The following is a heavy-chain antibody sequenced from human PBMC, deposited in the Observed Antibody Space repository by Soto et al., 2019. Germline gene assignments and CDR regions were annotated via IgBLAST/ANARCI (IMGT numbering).Heavy chain of an antibody. D-gene: IGHD3-10*01. J-gene: IGHJ4*02. V-gene: IGHV4-30-4*01. CDR2: IYYSGST. Sequence: SETLSLTCTVSGGSISSGDYYWSWTRQPPGKGLEWIGYIYYSGSTYYNPSLKSLVTISVDTSKNQFSLKLSAVTAADTAVYYCARVKGSGSYYRGTTAFDYWGQGALVTVSS. CDR1: GGSISSGDYY. CDR3: ARVKGSGSYYRGTTAFDY.